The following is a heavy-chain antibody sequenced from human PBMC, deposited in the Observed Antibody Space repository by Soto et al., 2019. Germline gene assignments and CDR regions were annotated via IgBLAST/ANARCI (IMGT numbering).Heavy chain of an antibody. CDR3: ASEVELLGEQWLVRDYYYYGMDV. Sequence: GESLKISCKGSGYSFTSYWISWVRQMPEKGLEWMGRIDPSDSYTNYSPSFQGHVTISADKSISTAYLQWSSLKASDTAMYYWASEVELLGEQWLVRDYYYYGMDVWGQGTTVTVSS. V-gene: IGHV5-10-1*01. J-gene: IGHJ6*02. CDR1: GYSFTSYW. CDR2: IDPSDSYT. D-gene: IGHD6-19*01.